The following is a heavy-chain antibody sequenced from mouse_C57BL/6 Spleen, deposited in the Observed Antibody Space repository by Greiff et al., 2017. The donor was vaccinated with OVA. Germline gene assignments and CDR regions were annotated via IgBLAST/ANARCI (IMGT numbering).Heavy chain of an antibody. J-gene: IGHJ2*01. D-gene: IGHD1-1*01. CDR2: IYPSDSET. CDR3: ARSPNYGSSHLDY. Sequence: VQLQQPGAELVRPGSSVKLSCKAPGYTFTSYWLDWVKQRPGQGLEWIGNIYPSDSETHYNQKFKDKATLTVDKSSSTAYMQLSSLTSEDSAVYYCARSPNYGSSHLDYWGQGTTLTVSS. V-gene: IGHV1-61*01. CDR1: GYTFTSYW.